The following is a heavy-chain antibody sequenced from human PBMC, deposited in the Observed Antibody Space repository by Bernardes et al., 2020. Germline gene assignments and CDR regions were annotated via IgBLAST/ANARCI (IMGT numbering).Heavy chain of an antibody. J-gene: IGHJ2*01. CDR1: GFTFSDYW. CDR3: ARSWGHGYWYFDL. D-gene: IGHD7-27*01. CDR2: IKQDASEK. V-gene: IGHV3-7*01. Sequence: GGSLRLSCAASGFTFSDYWMSWVRQAPGQGLEWVANIKQDASEKYYVDSVKGRFTISRDNAKNSLYLRMNSLRAEDTAVYYCARSWGHGYWYFDLWGRGTLVTVSS.